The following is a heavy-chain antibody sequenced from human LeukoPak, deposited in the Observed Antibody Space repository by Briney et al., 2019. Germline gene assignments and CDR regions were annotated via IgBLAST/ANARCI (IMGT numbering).Heavy chain of an antibody. CDR2: ISISSTYI. Sequence: GGSLRLSCAASEFTFSIYSMNWVRQAPGKGLEWVSSISISSTYIYYADSVKGRFTISRDNAKNSLFLQMNSLRADDTAVYYCAREDASGSYYRSLDYWGQGTLATVSS. D-gene: IGHD3-10*01. V-gene: IGHV3-21*01. CDR3: AREDASGSYYRSLDY. CDR1: EFTFSIYS. J-gene: IGHJ4*02.